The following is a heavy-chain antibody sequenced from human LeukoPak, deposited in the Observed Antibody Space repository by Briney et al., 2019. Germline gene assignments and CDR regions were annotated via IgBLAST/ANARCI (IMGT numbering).Heavy chain of an antibody. CDR2: IIPNFGTP. CDR1: GGTFSSYT. CDR3: ARGYSYGSIDY. Sequence: ASVKVSCKASGGTFSSYTISWVRQAPGQGLEWMGGIIPNFGTPNYAQKFQGRVTMTRDTSISTAYMELSRLRSDDTAVYYCARGYSYGSIDYWGQGTLVTVSS. V-gene: IGHV1-69*05. D-gene: IGHD5-18*01. J-gene: IGHJ4*02.